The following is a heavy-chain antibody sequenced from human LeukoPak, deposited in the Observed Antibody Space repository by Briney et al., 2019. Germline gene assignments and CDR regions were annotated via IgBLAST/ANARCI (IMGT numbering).Heavy chain of an antibody. V-gene: IGHV5-51*01. CDR2: IYPGDSDT. J-gene: IGHJ4*02. CDR3: ACSYCSNTSCYFDY. D-gene: IGHD2-2*01. CDR1: GSSFTNYW. Sequence: GASLKISCKGSGSSFTNYWIGWVRQMPGKGLEWMGIIYPGDSDTRYSPSFQGLVTISADKSISTAYLQWSSPKASDTAMYYCACSYCSNTSCYFDYWGQGTLVTVSS.